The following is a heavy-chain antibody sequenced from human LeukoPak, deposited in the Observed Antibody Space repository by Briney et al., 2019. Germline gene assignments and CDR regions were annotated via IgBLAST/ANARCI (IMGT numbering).Heavy chain of an antibody. CDR2: INPSGGST. Sequence: ASVKVSCKASGYTFTSYYMHWVRQAPGQGLEWMGIINPSGGSTSYAQKFQGRVTMTRDMSTSTVYMELSSLRSEDTAVYYCARCGFQDSSGYYVDYWGQGTLVTVSS. D-gene: IGHD3-22*01. J-gene: IGHJ4*02. CDR1: GYTFTSYY. V-gene: IGHV1-46*01. CDR3: ARCGFQDSSGYYVDY.